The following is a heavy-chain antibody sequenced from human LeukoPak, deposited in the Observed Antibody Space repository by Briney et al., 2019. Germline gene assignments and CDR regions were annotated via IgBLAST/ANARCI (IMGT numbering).Heavy chain of an antibody. CDR2: ISWNSGSI. V-gene: IGHV3-9*01. D-gene: IGHD3-22*01. CDR3: AKGAYDSSGYYFDY. CDR1: GFTLDDYA. J-gene: IGHJ4*02. Sequence: GGSLRLSCAASGFTLDDYAMHWVRQAPGKGLEWVSGISWNSGSIGYADSVKGRFTISRDNAKNSLYLQMNSLRAEDTALYYCAKGAYDSSGYYFDYWGQGTLVTVSS.